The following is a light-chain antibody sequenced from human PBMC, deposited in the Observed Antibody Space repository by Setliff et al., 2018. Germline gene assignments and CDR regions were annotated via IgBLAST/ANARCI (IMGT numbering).Light chain of an antibody. Sequence: QSALTQPPSASGSPGQSVTISCTGASSDIGGYKYVSWYQQHPGKAPKLIIYEVNKRPSGVPDRFSGSKSGNTASLTVSGLQAEDEADYYCTSYGGDNNWAIFGGGTKATVL. CDR3: TSYGGDNNWAI. J-gene: IGLJ2*01. CDR1: SSDIGGYKY. CDR2: EVN. V-gene: IGLV2-8*01.